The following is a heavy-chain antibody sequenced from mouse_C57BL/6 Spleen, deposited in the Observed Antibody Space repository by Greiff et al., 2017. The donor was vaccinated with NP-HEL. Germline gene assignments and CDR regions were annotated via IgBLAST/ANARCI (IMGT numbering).Heavy chain of an antibody. V-gene: IGHV1-55*01. CDR1: GYTFTSYW. D-gene: IGHD2-5*01. Sequence: QVQLQQPGAELVKPGASVKMSCKASGYTFTSYWITWVKQRPGQGLEWIGDIYPGSGSTNYNEKFKSKATLTVDTSSSTAYMQLSSLTSEDSAVYYCARSYYSNRYAMDYWGQGTSVTVSS. CDR2: IYPGSGST. J-gene: IGHJ4*01. CDR3: ARSYYSNRYAMDY.